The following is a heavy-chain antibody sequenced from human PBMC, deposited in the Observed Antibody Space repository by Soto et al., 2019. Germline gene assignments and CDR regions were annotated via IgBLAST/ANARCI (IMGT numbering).Heavy chain of an antibody. J-gene: IGHJ4*02. CDR3: AKEYRDFWSGYLSANFDY. CDR2: ISYDGSNK. Sequence: QVQLVESGGGVVQPGRSLRLSCAASGFTFSSYGMHWVRQAPGKGLEWVAVISYDGSNKYYADSVKGRFTISRDNSKTTLYLQMNSLRAEDTAVYYCAKEYRDFWSGYLSANFDYWGQGTLVIVSS. V-gene: IGHV3-30*18. D-gene: IGHD3-3*01. CDR1: GFTFSSYG.